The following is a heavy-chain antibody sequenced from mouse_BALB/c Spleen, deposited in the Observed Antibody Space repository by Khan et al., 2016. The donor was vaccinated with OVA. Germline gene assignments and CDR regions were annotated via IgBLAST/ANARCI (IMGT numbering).Heavy chain of an antibody. CDR2: ISYSGNT. J-gene: IGHJ2*01. D-gene: IGHD1-1*01. CDR1: GYSITSDYA. Sequence: VQLQQSGPGLVKPSQSLSLTCTVTGYSITSDYAWNCIRQFPGNKLEWMGHISYSGNTKYTPSLKSRISITRDTSKNQFFLQLNSVTTEDTATYNCARIYGGDFDYWGQGTTLTVSS. CDR3: ARIYGGDFDY. V-gene: IGHV3-2*02.